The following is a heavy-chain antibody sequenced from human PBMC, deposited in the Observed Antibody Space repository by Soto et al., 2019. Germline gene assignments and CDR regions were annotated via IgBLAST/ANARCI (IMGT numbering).Heavy chain of an antibody. D-gene: IGHD2-2*01. J-gene: IGHJ6*02. V-gene: IGHV1-18*01. CDR3: AKNGQPAYYYYGLDV. Sequence: QGHLVQSGAEVKKPGTSVKVSCKASGYTFTRYGISWVRQAPGQGLEWMGWISGYNGDTNYAQNLQGRVTMTIDTSTSTAYMELRSVTSDDTAVYYCAKNGQPAYYYYGLDVWGQGTTVTVSS. CDR1: GYTFTRYG. CDR2: ISGYNGDT.